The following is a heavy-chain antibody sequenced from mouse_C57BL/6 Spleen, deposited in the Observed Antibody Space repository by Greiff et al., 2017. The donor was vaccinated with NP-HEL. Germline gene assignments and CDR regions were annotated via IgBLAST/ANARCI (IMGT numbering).Heavy chain of an antibody. V-gene: IGHV5-6*01. CDR2: ISSGGSYT. CDR1: GFTFSSYG. CDR3: ASLRPYYFDY. Sequence: EVQGVESGGDLVKPGGSLKLSCAASGFTFSSYGMSWVRQTPDKRLEWVATISSGGSYTYYPDSVKGRFTISRDNAKNTLYLQMSSLKSEDTAMYYCASLRPYYFDYWGQGTTLTVSS. D-gene: IGHD2-12*01. J-gene: IGHJ2*01.